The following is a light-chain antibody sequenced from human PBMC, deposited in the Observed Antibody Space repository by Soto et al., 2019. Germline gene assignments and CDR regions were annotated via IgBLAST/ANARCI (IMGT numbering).Light chain of an antibody. CDR3: QRESRSLGLT. J-gene: IGKJ4*01. CDR2: GAS. CDR1: QSVSSSY. Sequence: EIVLTQSPGTLSLSPGERATLSCRASQSVSSSYLAWYQQKPGQAPRLLIYGASRRSTGIADRFSGRGSGTDFTVTVNRLQPNDCAGYDCQRESRSLGLTCGGGTKVEIK. V-gene: IGKV3-20*01.